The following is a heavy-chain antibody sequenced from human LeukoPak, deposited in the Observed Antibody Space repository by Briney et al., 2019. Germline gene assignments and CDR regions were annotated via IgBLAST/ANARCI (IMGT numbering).Heavy chain of an antibody. CDR2: ISSSSSTI. CDR1: GFTFSSYS. V-gene: IGHV3-48*02. CDR3: ARGLLRSSNYFDY. Sequence: PGGSLRLSCAASGFTFSSYSMNWVRQAPGKGLEWVSYISSSSSTIYYADSVKGRFTISRDNAKNSLYLQMNGLRDEDTAVYYCARGLLRSSNYFDYWGQGTLVTVSS. J-gene: IGHJ4*02. D-gene: IGHD2-21*01.